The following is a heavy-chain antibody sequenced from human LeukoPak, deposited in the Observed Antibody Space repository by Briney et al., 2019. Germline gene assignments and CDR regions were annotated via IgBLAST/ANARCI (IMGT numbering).Heavy chain of an antibody. CDR3: ARAVGHYYYYMDV. CDR2: IYYSGSH. V-gene: IGHV4-39*07. D-gene: IGHD3-16*01. J-gene: IGHJ6*03. CDR1: GVSISSSRYY. Sequence: SETLSLTCTVSGVSISSSRYYWGGIRQPPGKGLDWIGSIYYSGSHYYNPSLKRRVTISVDTSKNQCSLKLSSVTAADTAVYYCARAVGHYYYYMDVWGKGTTGTVS.